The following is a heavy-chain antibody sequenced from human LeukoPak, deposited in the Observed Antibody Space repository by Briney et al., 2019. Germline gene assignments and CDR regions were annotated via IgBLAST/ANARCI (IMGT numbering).Heavy chain of an antibody. D-gene: IGHD3-22*01. CDR1: GGTFSSYA. V-gene: IGHV1-69*04. Sequence: SVKVSCKASGGTFSSYAIIWVRQAPGQGLEWMGRIIPILGIANYAQKFQGRVTITADKSTSTAYMELSSLRSEDTAVYYCARDYDMIVPPDSDYWGQGTLVTVSS. J-gene: IGHJ4*02. CDR2: IIPILGIA. CDR3: ARDYDMIVPPDSDY.